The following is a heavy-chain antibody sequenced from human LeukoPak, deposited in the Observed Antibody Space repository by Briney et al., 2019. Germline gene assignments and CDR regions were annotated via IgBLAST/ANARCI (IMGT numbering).Heavy chain of an antibody. CDR1: GFMFGGYG. J-gene: IGHJ4*02. D-gene: IGHD4-17*01. CDR2: ISWDGGGT. Sequence: PGGSLRLSCAGSGFMFGGYGMHWVRQGPAKGLGWVALISWDGGGTYYAESVKGRFTISRDNNRDTVYLQMSSLRTEDTALYYCATSLSSYGHLFDYWGQGTLVTVSS. CDR3: ATSLSSYGHLFDY. V-gene: IGHV3-43D*03.